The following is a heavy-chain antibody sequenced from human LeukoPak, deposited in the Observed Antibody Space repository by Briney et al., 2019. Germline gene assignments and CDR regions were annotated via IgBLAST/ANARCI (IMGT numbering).Heavy chain of an antibody. Sequence: SETLSLSCAVSGGSFSGYSLSWIRQPPGEGLEWVGDINHSGGTKYNPSLKSRVTTSLDTSKNKFSRNLTSVTPPDKAASYCSIGGDEDCFHGWGQGTLVTVSS. CDR2: INHSGGT. D-gene: IGHD1-26*01. CDR3: SIGGDEDCFHG. V-gene: IGHV4-34*01. CDR1: GGSFSGYS. J-gene: IGHJ4*02.